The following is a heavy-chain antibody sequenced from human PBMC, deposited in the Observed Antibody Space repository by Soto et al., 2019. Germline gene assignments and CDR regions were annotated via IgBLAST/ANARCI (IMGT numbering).Heavy chain of an antibody. CDR3: TALPFSIFGVVTLAY. D-gene: IGHD3-3*02. CDR2: IKSKTDGGTT. CDR1: GFTFSNAW. V-gene: IGHV3-15*01. Sequence: GGSLRLSCAASGFTFSNAWMSWVRQAPGKGLEWVGRIKSKTDGGTTDYAAPVKGRFTISRDDPKNTLYLQMNSLKTEDTAVYYCTALPFSIFGVVTLAYRGQRTLDTVSS. J-gene: IGHJ4*02.